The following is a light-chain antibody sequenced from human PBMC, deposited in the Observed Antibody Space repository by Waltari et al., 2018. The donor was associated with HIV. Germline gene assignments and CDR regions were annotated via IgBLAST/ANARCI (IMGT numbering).Light chain of an antibody. CDR2: DTS. V-gene: IGLV1-40*01. CDR3: QSYDRGGSGSEV. CDR1: SSNLGAGVD. Sequence: QSVLTQPPSVSGAPGQRVSISCTGSSSNLGAGVDDHWYQQIPGTPPTPLIYDTSDRPSGVPARLSGSTAGASASPAITALQAEDDAYYSGQSYDRGGSGSEVFGGGTKLTVL. J-gene: IGLJ2*01.